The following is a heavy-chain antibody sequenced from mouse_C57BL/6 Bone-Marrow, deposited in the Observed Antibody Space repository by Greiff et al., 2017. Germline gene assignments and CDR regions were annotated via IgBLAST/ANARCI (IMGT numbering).Heavy chain of an antibody. V-gene: IGHV5-4*01. CDR3: ARDSYYFAY. CDR2: ISDGGSYT. D-gene: IGHD2-10*01. J-gene: IGHJ3*01. Sequence: EVQGVESGGGLVKPGGSLKLSCAASGFTFSSYAMSWVRQTPEKRLEWVATISDGGSYTYYPDKVKGRFTISRDNAKNNLYLQMSHLKSEDTAMYYCARDSYYFAYWGQGTLVTVSA. CDR1: GFTFSSYA.